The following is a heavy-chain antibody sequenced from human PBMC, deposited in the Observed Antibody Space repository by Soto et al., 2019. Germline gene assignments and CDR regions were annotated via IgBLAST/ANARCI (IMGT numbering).Heavy chain of an antibody. J-gene: IGHJ6*02. CDR1: GDSVSSNSVA. CDR3: ARDPPDYAFGLGV. V-gene: IGHV6-1*01. Sequence: PSQTLSLTCAISGDSVSSNSVAWSWIRQSPSRGLEWLGRTFYRSKWHYNYAESVKSRITINPDTSKNQFSLQLNSVTPEDTAVYYCARDPPDYAFGLGVWGQGTTVTVS. D-gene: IGHD2-2*01. CDR2: TFYRSKWHY.